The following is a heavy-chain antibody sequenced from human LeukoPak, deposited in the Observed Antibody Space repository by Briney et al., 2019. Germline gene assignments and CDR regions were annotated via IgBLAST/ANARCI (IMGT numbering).Heavy chain of an antibody. CDR2: ISYDGSNK. J-gene: IGHJ3*02. V-gene: IGHV3-30*18. CDR1: GFTFSSYG. CDR3: AKDHGYPPDAFDI. D-gene: IGHD5-24*01. Sequence: GGSLRLSCAASGFTFSSYGMHWVRQAPGKGLEWVAVISYDGSNKYYADSVKGRFTISRDNSKNTLYLQMNSLRAEDTAVYYCAKDHGYPPDAFDIWGQGTMVTVSS.